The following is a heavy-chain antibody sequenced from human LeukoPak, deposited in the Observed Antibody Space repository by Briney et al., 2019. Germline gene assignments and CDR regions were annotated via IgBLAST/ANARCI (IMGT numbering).Heavy chain of an antibody. CDR2: IRYDGSNK. V-gene: IGHV3-30*02. D-gene: IGHD5-18*01. CDR1: GFTFSSYG. J-gene: IGHJ4*02. CDR3: AKNFVDTAMTYFDY. Sequence: PEGSLRLSCAASGFTFSSYGMHWVRQAPRRGLEWVAFIRYDGSNKYYADSVKGRFTISRDNSKNTLYLQMNSLRAEDTAVYYCAKNFVDTAMTYFDYWGQGTLVTVSS.